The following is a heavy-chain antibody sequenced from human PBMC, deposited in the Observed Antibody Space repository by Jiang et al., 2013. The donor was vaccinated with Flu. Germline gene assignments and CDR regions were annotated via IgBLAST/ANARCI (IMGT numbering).Heavy chain of an antibody. J-gene: IGHJ6*02. Sequence: TASGFTFSRYAMHWVRQAPGKGLEWVAVIPDDGSNKYYADSVKGRFTISRDNSKNTLYLQMNSLRAEDTAVYYCARDTDYYYYYYGMDVWGQGTTVTVSS. D-gene: IGHD4-11*01. CDR1: GFTFSRYA. CDR2: IPDDGSNK. V-gene: IGHV3-30-3*01. CDR3: ARDTDYYYYYYGMDV.